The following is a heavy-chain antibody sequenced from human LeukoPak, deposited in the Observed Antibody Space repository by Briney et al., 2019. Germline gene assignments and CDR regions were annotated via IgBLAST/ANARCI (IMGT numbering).Heavy chain of an antibody. J-gene: IGHJ4*02. D-gene: IGHD6-13*01. CDR2: IWYDGSNK. CDR1: GFTFSSYG. V-gene: IGHV3-33*01. CDR3: AREAWQQLGLDY. Sequence: PGGSLRLSCAASGFTFSSYGMHWVRQAPGKGLEWVAVIWYDGSNKYYADSVKGRFTISRDNSKNTLYLQMNSLRAEDTAVYYCAREAWQQLGLDYWGQGTLVTVPS.